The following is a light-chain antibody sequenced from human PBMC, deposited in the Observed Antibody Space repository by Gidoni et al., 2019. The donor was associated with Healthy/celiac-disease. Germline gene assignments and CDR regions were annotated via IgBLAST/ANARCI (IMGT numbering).Light chain of an antibody. CDR2: GNS. V-gene: IGLV1-40*01. CDR1: SSNIGAGHD. CDR3: QSYDSSLSGPWV. Sequence: QSVLTQPPSVSGAPAQSVPISCTGSSSNIGAGHDVHGYQQLPGTAPKLPIYGNSNRPSGVPDRFSGSKSGTSASLAITGLQAEDEADYYCQSYDSSLSGPWVFGGGTKLTVL. J-gene: IGLJ3*02.